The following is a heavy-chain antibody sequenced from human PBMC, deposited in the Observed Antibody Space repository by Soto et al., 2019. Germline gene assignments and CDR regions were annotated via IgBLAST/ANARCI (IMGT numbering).Heavy chain of an antibody. J-gene: IGHJ4*02. V-gene: IGHV3-21*01. CDR3: ALSSGWYSGGDY. CDR2: INSISSSI. D-gene: IGHD6-19*01. Sequence: GGSLRLSCAASGFSFSTYSMDWVRQAPGKGLEWVSSINSISSSIHYSDSVKGRFTVSRDNTKNSLYLQLNSLRAEDTAVYYCALSSGWYSGGDYWGQGTLVTVSS. CDR1: GFSFSTYS.